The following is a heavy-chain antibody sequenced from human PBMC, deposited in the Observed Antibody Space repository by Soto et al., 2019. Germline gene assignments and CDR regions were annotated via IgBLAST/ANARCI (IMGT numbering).Heavy chain of an antibody. CDR3: ARDRRIAAAGDYYYYYYMDV. J-gene: IGHJ6*03. CDR1: GGSINNYY. D-gene: IGHD6-13*01. V-gene: IGHV4-59*01. Sequence: PSETLSLTCTVSGGSINNYYWSWIRQPPGKGLEWIGYVYYSGSTNYNPSLKSRVTISVDTSKNQFSLKLSSVTAADTAVYYCARDRRIAAAGDYYYYYYMDVWGKGTKVTVAS. CDR2: VYYSGST.